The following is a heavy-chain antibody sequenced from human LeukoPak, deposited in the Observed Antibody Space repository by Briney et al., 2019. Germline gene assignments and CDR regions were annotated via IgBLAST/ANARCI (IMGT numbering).Heavy chain of an antibody. J-gene: IGHJ6*03. CDR3: ARSEVVPAAISYYYMDV. D-gene: IGHD2-2*02. CDR2: IYTSGST. CDR1: GGSISSYY. V-gene: IGHV4-4*07. Sequence: SETLSFTGTVSGGSISSYYWSWIRQPAGKGLEWIGRIYTSGSTNYNPSLKSRVTMSVDTSKNQFSLKLSSVTAADTAVYYCARSEVVPAAISYYYMDVWGKGTTVTVSS.